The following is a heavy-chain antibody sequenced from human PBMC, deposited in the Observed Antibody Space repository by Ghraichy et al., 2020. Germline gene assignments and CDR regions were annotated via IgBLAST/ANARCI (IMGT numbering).Heavy chain of an antibody. D-gene: IGHD5-18*01. J-gene: IGHJ6*02. CDR2: IRSKAYGGTT. Sequence: GGSLRLSCTASGFTFGDYAMSWVRQAPGKGLEWVGFIRSKAYGGTTEYAASVKGRFTISRDDSKSIAYLQMNSLKTEDTAVYYCTRDRAMVHSYYYGMDVWGQGTTVTVSS. CDR3: TRDRAMVHSYYYGMDV. V-gene: IGHV3-49*04. CDR1: GFTFGDYA.